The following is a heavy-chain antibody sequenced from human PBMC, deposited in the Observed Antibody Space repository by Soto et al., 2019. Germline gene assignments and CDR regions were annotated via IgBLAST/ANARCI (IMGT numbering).Heavy chain of an antibody. CDR1: GYTFTGYG. CDR3: ARGGTAEADF. Sequence: HAQLVQSGAEVKEPGASVKVSFKASGYTFTGYGITWVRQAPGQGLEWMGWASPLSATTNYAPKFQGRVTMTTDTSTNMAYMELRSLRSDDTAVYYCARGGTAEADFWGQGTLVTVSS. CDR2: ASPLSATT. D-gene: IGHD2-21*02. J-gene: IGHJ4*02. V-gene: IGHV1-18*01.